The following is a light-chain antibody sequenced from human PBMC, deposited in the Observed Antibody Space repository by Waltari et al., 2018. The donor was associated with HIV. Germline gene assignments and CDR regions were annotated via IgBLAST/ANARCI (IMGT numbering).Light chain of an antibody. J-gene: IGLJ2*01. CDR1: SSNIGSNY. CDR3: AAWDDSLNDVV. CDR2: RNN. Sequence: QSVLTQPPSASGTPGQRVTISCSGSSSNIGSNYVYWYHQLPGTAPKLLIYRNNQRPSGFPDRFSGSKSGTSASLAISGLRSEDEADYYCAAWDDSLNDVVFGGGTKLTVL. V-gene: IGLV1-47*01.